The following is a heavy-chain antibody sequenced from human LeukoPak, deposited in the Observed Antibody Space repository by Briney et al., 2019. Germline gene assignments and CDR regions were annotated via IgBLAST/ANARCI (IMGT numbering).Heavy chain of an antibody. CDR2: VSGSGGST. CDR3: AKRYYYDSSGYYPFDY. V-gene: IGHV3-23*01. CDR1: GFTFSSYA. D-gene: IGHD3-22*01. J-gene: IGHJ4*02. Sequence: PGGSLRLSCAASGFTFSSYAMSWVRQAPGKGLEWVSAVSGSGGSTYYADSVRGRFTISRDNSKKTLYLQMNSLRAEDTAVYYCAKRYYYDSSGYYPFDYWGQGTLATVSS.